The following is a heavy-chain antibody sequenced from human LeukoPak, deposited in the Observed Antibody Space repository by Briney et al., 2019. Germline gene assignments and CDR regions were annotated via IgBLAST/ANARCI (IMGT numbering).Heavy chain of an antibody. D-gene: IGHD4-23*01. V-gene: IGHV3-23*01. J-gene: IGHJ4*02. Sequence: GGSLRLFCAASGFTFSSYAMSWVRQAAGKGLEWVSAISGSGDRIFYADSVKGRFTISRDNSKNTLYLQMNSLGAEDTALYYRAKAKVDGGTAEYWGQGTLVTVSS. CDR1: GFTFSSYA. CDR2: ISGSGDRI. CDR3: AKAKVDGGTAEY.